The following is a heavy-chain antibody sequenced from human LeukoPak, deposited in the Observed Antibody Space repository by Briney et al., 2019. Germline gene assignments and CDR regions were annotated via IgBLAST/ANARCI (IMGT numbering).Heavy chain of an antibody. D-gene: IGHD6-19*01. CDR3: ARTVAEFYYYGMDV. CDR1: GGSFSGYY. J-gene: IGHJ6*02. CDR2: INHSGST. Sequence: SETLSLTCAVYGGSFSGYYWSWIRQPPGKGLEWIGEINHSGSTNYNPSLKSRVTISVDTSKNQFSLKLSSVTAADMAVYYCARTVAEFYYYGMDVWGQGTTVAVSS. V-gene: IGHV4-34*01.